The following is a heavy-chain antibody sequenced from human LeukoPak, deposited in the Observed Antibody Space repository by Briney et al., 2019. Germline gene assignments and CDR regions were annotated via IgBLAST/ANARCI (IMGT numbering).Heavy chain of an antibody. Sequence: HPGGSLRLSCAASGFTFSSYGMHWVRQAPGKGLEWVAVIWYDGSNKYYADSVKGRFTISRDNSKNTLYLQMNSLRAEDTAVYYCARDRELALPYYFDYWGRGTLVTVSS. CDR3: ARDRELALPYYFDY. J-gene: IGHJ4*02. CDR1: GFTFSSYG. CDR2: IWYDGSNK. D-gene: IGHD6-6*01. V-gene: IGHV3-33*01.